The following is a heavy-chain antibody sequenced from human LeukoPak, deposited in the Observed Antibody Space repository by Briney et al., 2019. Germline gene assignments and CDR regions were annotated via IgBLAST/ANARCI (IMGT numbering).Heavy chain of an antibody. Sequence: SPTLSPARSVAAPSVSSTYWGWIRHPPGKGLEWIGYIYYAGAPNYNPFLKSRITTPEDTSKNQSSLQLSSVTAAATAVYYCARHCTSVAWYFDLWGRGTLVAVSS. V-gene: IGHV4-59*08. CDR1: APSVSSTY. D-gene: IGHD6-19*01. J-gene: IGHJ2*01. CDR2: IYYAGAP. CDR3: ARHCTSVAWYFDL.